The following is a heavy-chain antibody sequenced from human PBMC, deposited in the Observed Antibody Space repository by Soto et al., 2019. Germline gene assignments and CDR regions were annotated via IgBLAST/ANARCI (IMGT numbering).Heavy chain of an antibody. Sequence: PSETLSLTCTVSGGSISSYYCSWSRQPPGKGLEWIGYIYYSGSTNYNPSLKSRVTISVDTSKNQFSLKLSSVTAADTAVYYCAREGRAGTRGWFDPWGQGTLVTVSS. CDR1: GGSISSYY. J-gene: IGHJ5*02. D-gene: IGHD3-10*01. CDR3: AREGRAGTRGWFDP. V-gene: IGHV4-59*01. CDR2: IYYSGST.